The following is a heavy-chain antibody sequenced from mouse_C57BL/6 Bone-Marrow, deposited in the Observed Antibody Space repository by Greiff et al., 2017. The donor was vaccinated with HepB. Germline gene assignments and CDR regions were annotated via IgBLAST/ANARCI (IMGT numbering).Heavy chain of an antibody. CDR2: ISNGGGST. CDR3: ARLRAMDY. J-gene: IGHJ4*01. Sequence: EVNVVESGGGLVQPGGSLKLSCAASGFTFSDYYMYWVRQTPEKRLEWVAYISNGGGSTYYPDTVKGRFTISRDNAKNTLYLQMSRLKSEDTAMYYCARLRAMDYWGQGTSVTVSS. V-gene: IGHV5-12*01. D-gene: IGHD1-1*01. CDR1: GFTFSDYY.